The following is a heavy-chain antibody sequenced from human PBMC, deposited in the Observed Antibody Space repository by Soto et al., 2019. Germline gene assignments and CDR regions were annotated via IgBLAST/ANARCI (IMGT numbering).Heavy chain of an antibody. Sequence: QVQLQESGPGLVKPSQTLSLTCSVSGGSISSGDYYWSWIRQPPGKGLEWIGYMYNIGTTFYNPSLKSRVTISGDTSKNQFSLRVNSVTAADTAVYFCARGHRRRSLEYWGRGTLVAVSS. CDR3: ARGHRRRSLEY. J-gene: IGHJ4*02. D-gene: IGHD6-13*01. V-gene: IGHV4-30-4*01. CDR1: GGSISSGDYY. CDR2: MYNIGTT.